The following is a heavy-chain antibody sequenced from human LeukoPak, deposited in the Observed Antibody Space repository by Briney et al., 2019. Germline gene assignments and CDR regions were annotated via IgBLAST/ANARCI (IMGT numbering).Heavy chain of an antibody. D-gene: IGHD6-13*01. CDR3: ARVAAAGQFDP. Sequence: PSETLSLTWTVSGGSISSSSYYWGWIRQPPGKGLEWIGSIYYSGSTYYNPSLKSRVTISVDTSKNQFSLKLSSVTAADTAVYYCARVAAAGQFDPWGQGTLVTVSS. CDR1: GGSISSSSYY. CDR2: IYYSGST. V-gene: IGHV4-39*01. J-gene: IGHJ5*02.